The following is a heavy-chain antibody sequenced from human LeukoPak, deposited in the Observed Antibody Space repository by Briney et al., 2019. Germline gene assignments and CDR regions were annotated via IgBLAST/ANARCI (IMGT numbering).Heavy chain of an antibody. D-gene: IGHD6-13*01. Sequence: GGSLRLSCAASGFTFSSYSMNWVRQAPGKGLEWVSSISSSSSYIYYADSVKGRFTISRDNAKNSLYLQMNSRRAEDTAVYYCARGSSWYYFDYWGQGTLVTVSS. J-gene: IGHJ4*02. CDR2: ISSSSSYI. V-gene: IGHV3-21*01. CDR3: ARGSSWYYFDY. CDR1: GFTFSSYS.